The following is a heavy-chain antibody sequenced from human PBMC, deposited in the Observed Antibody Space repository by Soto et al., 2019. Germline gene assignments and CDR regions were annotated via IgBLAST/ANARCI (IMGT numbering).Heavy chain of an antibody. Sequence: QVQLVESGGGVVQPGRSLRLSCAASGFIFSNYVMHWVRQAPGKGLEWVAVISYDGNSKHYADSVKGRFTISRDNSKSTLYVKMNSLRAEDTAVYYCARSYCGDDCALDHWGQGTLVTVSS. CDR1: GFIFSNYV. J-gene: IGHJ4*02. V-gene: IGHV3-30-3*01. D-gene: IGHD2-21*02. CDR2: ISYDGNSK. CDR3: ARSYCGDDCALDH.